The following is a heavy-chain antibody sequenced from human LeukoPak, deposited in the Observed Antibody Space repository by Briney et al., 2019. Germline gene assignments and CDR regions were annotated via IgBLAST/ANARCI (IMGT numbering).Heavy chain of an antibody. Sequence: QPGGSLRLSCAASEFTFSSNAMHWVRQAPGKGLEWVAVISYDGSNKYYADSVKGRFTISRDNSKNTLSLQMNSLRAEDTAVYYCAKDHDYYGLESYWGQGTLVTVSS. D-gene: IGHD3-10*01. J-gene: IGHJ4*02. CDR2: ISYDGSNK. V-gene: IGHV3-30*04. CDR1: EFTFSSNA. CDR3: AKDHDYYGLESY.